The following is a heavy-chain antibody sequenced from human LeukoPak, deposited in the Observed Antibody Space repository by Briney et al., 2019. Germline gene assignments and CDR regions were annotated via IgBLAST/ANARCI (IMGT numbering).Heavy chain of an antibody. D-gene: IGHD2-15*01. CDR3: AKDQPDIVVVVAATPDWFVP. Sequence: HSGMSLRFSCADYGFTISSYSQHWVRQAPGKGLEWVAVISYDGSNKYYADSVRGRFTISRDNSKNTLYLQMNSLRAEDTAVYYCAKDQPDIVVVVAATPDWFVPWGQGTLVTVSS. J-gene: IGHJ5*02. CDR1: GFTISSYS. V-gene: IGHV3-30*18. CDR2: ISYDGSNK.